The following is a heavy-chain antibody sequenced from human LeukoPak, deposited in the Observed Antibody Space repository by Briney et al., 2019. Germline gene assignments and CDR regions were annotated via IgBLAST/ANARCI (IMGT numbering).Heavy chain of an antibody. CDR1: GGSISSYY. V-gene: IGHV4-59*08. Sequence: SETLSLTCTVSGGSISSYYWSWIRQPPGKGLEWFGYIYYSGSTNYNPSLKSRVTISVDTSKNKFSLKLSSVTAADTAVYYCARSRRGSGWYYYWGQGTLVTVSS. CDR2: IYYSGST. CDR3: ARSRRGSGWYYY. J-gene: IGHJ4*02. D-gene: IGHD6-19*01.